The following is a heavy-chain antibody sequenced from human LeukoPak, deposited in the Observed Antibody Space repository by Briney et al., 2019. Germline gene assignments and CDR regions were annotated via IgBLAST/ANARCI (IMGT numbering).Heavy chain of an antibody. D-gene: IGHD6-6*01. CDR2: IYSGGST. CDR3: ARRGRSSSGESYYYYYYGMDV. Sequence: GGSLRLSCAASGFTVSSNYMSWVRQAPGKGLEWVSAIYSGGSTSYADSVKGRFTISRDNSKNTLYLQMNSLRAEDTAVYYRARRGRSSSGESYYYYYYGMDVWGQGTTVTVSS. V-gene: IGHV3-53*01. J-gene: IGHJ6*02. CDR1: GFTVSSNY.